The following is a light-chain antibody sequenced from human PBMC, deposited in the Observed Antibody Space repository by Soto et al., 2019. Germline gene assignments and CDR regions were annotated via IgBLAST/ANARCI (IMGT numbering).Light chain of an antibody. J-gene: IGLJ2*01. CDR2: ETT. CDR1: TGAVTSSHY. CDR3: FLGYNGIVI. Sequence: QAVVTQEPSLTVSPGGTVTLTCGSNTGAVTSSHYTYWFQQKPGQAPRTLIYETTNKHSWTPARFSGSLLGDKAALTLSGAQPEDEADYYCFLGYNGIVIFGGGTQLTVL. V-gene: IGLV7-46*01.